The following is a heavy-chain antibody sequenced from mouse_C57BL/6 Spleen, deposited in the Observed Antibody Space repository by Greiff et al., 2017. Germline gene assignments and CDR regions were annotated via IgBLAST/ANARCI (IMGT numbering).Heavy chain of an antibody. CDR3: ANYGSRDWYFDV. CDR2: ISSGSSTI. J-gene: IGHJ1*03. Sequence: DVKLVESGGGLVKPGGSLKLSCAASGFTFSDYGMHWVRQAPEKGLEWVAYISSGSSTIYYADTVKGRFTISRDNAKNTLFLQMTSLRSEDTAMYYCANYGSRDWYFDVWGTGTTVTVSS. V-gene: IGHV5-17*01. CDR1: GFTFSDYG. D-gene: IGHD1-1*01.